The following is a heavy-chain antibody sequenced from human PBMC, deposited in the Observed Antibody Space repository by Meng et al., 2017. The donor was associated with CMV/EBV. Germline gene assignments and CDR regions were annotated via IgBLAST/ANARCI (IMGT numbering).Heavy chain of an antibody. J-gene: IGHJ5*02. D-gene: IGHD2-8*01. V-gene: IGHV4-34*01. CDR3: ARGFVHNWFDP. Sequence: LRLSCAVYGGSFSGYYWSWIRQPPGKGLEWIGEINHSGSTNYNPSLKSRVTISVDTSKNQFSLKLSSVTAADTAVYYCARGFVHNWFDPWGQGTLVTVSS. CDR2: INHSGST. CDR1: GGSFSGYY.